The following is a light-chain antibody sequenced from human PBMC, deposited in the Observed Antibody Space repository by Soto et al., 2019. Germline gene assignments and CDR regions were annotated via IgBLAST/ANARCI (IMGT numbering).Light chain of an antibody. CDR3: SSYTSSSTVV. CDR2: DVS. Sequence: QSALPQPASVSGSPGQSITISCTGTSSDVGGYNYVSWCQQHPGKAPKLMIYDVSNRPSGVSNRFSGSKSGNTASLTISGLQAEDEADYYCSSYTSSSTVVVGGGTKLTVL. J-gene: IGLJ2*01. CDR1: SSDVGGYNY. V-gene: IGLV2-14*01.